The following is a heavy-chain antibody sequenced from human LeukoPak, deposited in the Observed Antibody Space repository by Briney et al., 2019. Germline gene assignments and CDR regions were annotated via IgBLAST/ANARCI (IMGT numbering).Heavy chain of an antibody. V-gene: IGHV4-34*01. CDR1: GGSFSGYY. CDR3: ARVGDIVVVPAYNWFDH. D-gene: IGHD2-2*01. Sequence: PSETLSLTCALYGGSFSGYYWSWIRQPPGKGLEWIGEINHSGSTNYNPSLKSRVTISVDTSKNQFSLKLSSVTAADTAVYYCARVGDIVVVPAYNWFDHWGQGTLVTVSS. J-gene: IGHJ5*02. CDR2: INHSGST.